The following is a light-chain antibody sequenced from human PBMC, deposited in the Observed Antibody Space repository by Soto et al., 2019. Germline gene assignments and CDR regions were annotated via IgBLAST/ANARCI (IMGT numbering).Light chain of an antibody. CDR1: HSISSC. Sequence: DVQMTHSAAAVSSTEGDRVTITCRASHSISSCLAWYQQKPGKAPKLLIYKASSLESGVPSRFSGSGSATELPLTISSLPPDALATYYSHQYNTYCTFGQGTKVDIK. V-gene: IGKV1-5*03. CDR2: KAS. J-gene: IGKJ1*01. CDR3: HQYNTYCT.